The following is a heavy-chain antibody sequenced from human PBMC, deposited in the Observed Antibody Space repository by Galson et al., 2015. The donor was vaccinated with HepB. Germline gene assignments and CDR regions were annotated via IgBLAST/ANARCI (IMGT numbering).Heavy chain of an antibody. CDR1: GFTVITNY. CDR2: IYAGGST. CDR3: VREEGSGGLFDY. Sequence: SLRLSCAASGFTVITNYMSWVRQAPGKGLEWVSLIYAGGSTYYADSVRGRFTISRDNSENTLYLQMNSLRGEDTAVYYCVREEGSGGLFDYWGQGTLVTVSS. D-gene: IGHD3-10*01. V-gene: IGHV3-53*01. J-gene: IGHJ4*02.